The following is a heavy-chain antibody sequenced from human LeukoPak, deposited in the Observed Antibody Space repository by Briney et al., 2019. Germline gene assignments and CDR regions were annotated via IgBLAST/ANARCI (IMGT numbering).Heavy chain of an antibody. D-gene: IGHD1-26*01. CDR3: ARQGELAIDY. J-gene: IGHJ4*02. Sequence: SETLSLTCSVSGGSIGSHYWSWIRQSPGKGLEWIGFIYNTGRANYNPSLQSRVTMSIDTSKNQFSLKLSSVTAADTAVYYCARQGELAIDYWGQGTLVTVSS. V-gene: IGHV4-59*08. CDR1: GGSIGSHY. CDR2: IYNTGRA.